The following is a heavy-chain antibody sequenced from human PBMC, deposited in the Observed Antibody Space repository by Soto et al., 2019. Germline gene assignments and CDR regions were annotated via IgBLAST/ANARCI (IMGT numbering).Heavy chain of an antibody. CDR1: GFNFAGYA. D-gene: IGHD3-10*01. V-gene: IGHV3-74*01. J-gene: IGHJ6*02. CDR2: MNEDGGTT. CDR3: ASDLSGRADV. Sequence: EVQLLESGGSLVQPGGSLRVSCAVSGFNFAGYAMSWVRQAPGKGLEWVSRMNEDGGTTDYADSVKGRFTISRDNAKNTLYLQMNSLRVEDTAVYYCASDLSGRADVWGQGTTVTVSS.